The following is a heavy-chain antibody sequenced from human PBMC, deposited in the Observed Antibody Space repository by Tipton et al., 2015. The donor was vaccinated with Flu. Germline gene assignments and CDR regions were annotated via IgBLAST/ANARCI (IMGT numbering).Heavy chain of an antibody. D-gene: IGHD5-12*01. Sequence: TLSLTCTISTGSINSGGYYWSWIRQHPGKGLEWIGNIYYSGSTYYNPSLKSRVSISLGASENQSSLKLSSVTAADTAIYYCARLWIVAQHFDSWGQGSLVSVSS. CDR2: IYYSGST. V-gene: IGHV4-31*03. CDR3: ARLWIVAQHFDS. J-gene: IGHJ4*02. CDR1: TGSINSGGYY.